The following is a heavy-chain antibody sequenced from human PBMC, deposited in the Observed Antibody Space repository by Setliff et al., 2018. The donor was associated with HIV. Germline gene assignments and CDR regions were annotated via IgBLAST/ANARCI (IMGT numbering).Heavy chain of an antibody. Sequence: SETLSLTCTVSDASISNYHWSWIRKPPGKGLEWIGYIYYSGSTNYNPSLKSRVTISIDTSTNQFSLKLSSLTAADTAVYYCARLFIPNYFDPWGQGTLVTVSS. D-gene: IGHD2-21*01. J-gene: IGHJ5*02. CDR3: ARLFIPNYFDP. CDR2: IYYSGST. V-gene: IGHV4-59*08. CDR1: DASISNYH.